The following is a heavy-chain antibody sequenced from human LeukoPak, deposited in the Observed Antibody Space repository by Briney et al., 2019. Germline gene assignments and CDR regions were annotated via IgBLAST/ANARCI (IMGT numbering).Heavy chain of an antibody. V-gene: IGHV3-7*01. CDR1: GFSSTNYW. J-gene: IGHJ6*02. CDR2: IKQDGSEK. CDR3: ARGVKGGYSSSWHYYYGLDV. Sequence: GGSLRLSCAASGFSSTNYWMSWVRQAPGTGLEWVANIKQDGSEKYYVESVKGRFTISRDNAKNSLYLQMNSLRAEDTAIYYCARGVKGGYSSSWHYYYGLDVWGQGTTVTVSS. D-gene: IGHD6-13*01.